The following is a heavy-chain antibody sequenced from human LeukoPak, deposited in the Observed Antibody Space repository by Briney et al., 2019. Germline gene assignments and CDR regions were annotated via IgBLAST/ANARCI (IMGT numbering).Heavy chain of an antibody. J-gene: IGHJ4*02. CDR2: IYHSGST. CDR3: ARDLGIAAAGEGSY. CDR1: GGSISSGGYY. D-gene: IGHD6-13*01. Sequence: SETLSLTCTVSGGSISSGGYYWSWIRQPPGKGLEWIGYIYHSGSTYYNPSLKSRVTISVDRSKNQFSLKLSSVTAADTAVYYCARDLGIAAAGEGSYWGQGTLVTVSS. V-gene: IGHV4-30-2*01.